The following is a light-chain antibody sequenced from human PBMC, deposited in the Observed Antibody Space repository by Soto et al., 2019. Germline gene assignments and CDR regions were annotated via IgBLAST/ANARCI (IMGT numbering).Light chain of an antibody. Sequence: QSALTQPPSASGSPGQSVTISCTGTSSDVGGYNFVSWYQQHPGKVPKLMIYEVSKRPSGVPHRSAGSKSGNTASLTVAVLPDEEEDDYYCTLDAGSNNIGLFGGGTKLTVL. CDR3: TLDAGSNNIGL. CDR1: SSDVGGYNF. J-gene: IGLJ3*02. CDR2: EVS. V-gene: IGLV2-8*01.